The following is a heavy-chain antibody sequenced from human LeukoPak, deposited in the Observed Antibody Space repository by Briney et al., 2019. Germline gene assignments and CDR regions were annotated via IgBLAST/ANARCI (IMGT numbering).Heavy chain of an antibody. CDR2: ISGSGGSK. Sequence: GGSLRLSCAASGFTFSSYAMSWVRQAPGKGLEWVSAISGSGGSKYYADSVKGRFTISRDNSKNTLYLQMNSLRAEDTAVYYCAKVTVMVRGVNTFDYWGQGTLVTVSS. V-gene: IGHV3-23*01. CDR3: AKVTVMVRGVNTFDY. D-gene: IGHD3-10*01. J-gene: IGHJ4*02. CDR1: GFTFSSYA.